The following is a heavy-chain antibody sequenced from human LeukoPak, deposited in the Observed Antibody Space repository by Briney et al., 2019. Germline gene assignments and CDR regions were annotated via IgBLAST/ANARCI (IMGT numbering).Heavy chain of an antibody. CDR3: GRGGLTGQMAAFDY. J-gene: IGHJ4*02. CDR2: INSDGGSA. Sequence: GGSLRLSCAASGFTFSSYWMHWVRQAPGKGLEWVSRINSDGGSATYADSVKGRFTISRDNAKNTMYLQMSSLRADDSAVYYCGRGGLTGQMAAFDYWGQGALVTVST. D-gene: IGHD3-9*01. V-gene: IGHV3-74*01. CDR1: GFTFSSYW.